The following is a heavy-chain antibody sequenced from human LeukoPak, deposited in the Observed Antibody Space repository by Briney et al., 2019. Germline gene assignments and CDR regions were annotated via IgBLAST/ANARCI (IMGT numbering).Heavy chain of an antibody. J-gene: IGHJ4*02. CDR2: INPNSGGT. V-gene: IGHV1-2*02. CDR3: ARALMSSIAARSVDY. Sequence: ASVKVSCKASGCTFTGYYMHWVRQAPGQGLEWMGWINPNSGGTNYAQKFQGRVTMTRDTSISTAYMELSRLRSDDTAVYYCARALMSSIAARSVDYWGQGTLVTVSS. CDR1: GCTFTGYY. D-gene: IGHD6-6*01.